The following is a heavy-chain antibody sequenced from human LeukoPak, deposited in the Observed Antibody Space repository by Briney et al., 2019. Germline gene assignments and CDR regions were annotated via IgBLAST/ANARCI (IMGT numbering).Heavy chain of an antibody. CDR2: IIPIFGTA. CDR3: ARGNYYGSGSYRLDY. J-gene: IGHJ4*02. Sequence: ASVKVSCKASGGTFSSYAISWVRQAPGQGLEWMGGIIPIFGTATYAQKFQGRVTITADESTSTAYMELSSLRSEDTAVYYRARGNYYGSGSYRLDYWGQGTLVTVSS. D-gene: IGHD3-10*01. V-gene: IGHV1-69*13. CDR1: GGTFSSYA.